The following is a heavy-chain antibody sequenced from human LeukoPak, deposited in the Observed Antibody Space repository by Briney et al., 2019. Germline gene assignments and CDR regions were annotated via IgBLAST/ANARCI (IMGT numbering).Heavy chain of an antibody. CDR3: ARVDSGNYDY. D-gene: IGHD1-26*01. CDR2: LSDNT. J-gene: IGHJ4*02. V-gene: IGHV3-23*01. Sequence: PGGSLRLSCAASGFTYSSYALSWVRQAPGEGLEWLSTLSDNTYYADSVKGRFTISRDNSKNTLFLQMNSLRVEDTAVYYCARVDSGNYDYWGQGTLLTVSS. CDR1: GFTYSSYA.